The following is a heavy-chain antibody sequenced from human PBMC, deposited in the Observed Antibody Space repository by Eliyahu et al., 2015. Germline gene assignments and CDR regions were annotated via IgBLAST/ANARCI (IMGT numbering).Heavy chain of an antibody. CDR2: IXNSETT. J-gene: IGHJ4*02. D-gene: IGHD3-9*01. Sequence: QLQLQESGPGLVKPSETLSLSXGVSGGSISSTTYXWGWIRQAPGXGLEXIGSIXNSETTPYSPSLKSRVTISVDTSKNQFSLNLRSVTAADTAVYYCARHYDILTGEPYYFDYWGQGTLVTVSS. CDR3: ARHYDILTGEPYYFDY. V-gene: IGHV4-39*01. CDR1: GGSISSTTYX.